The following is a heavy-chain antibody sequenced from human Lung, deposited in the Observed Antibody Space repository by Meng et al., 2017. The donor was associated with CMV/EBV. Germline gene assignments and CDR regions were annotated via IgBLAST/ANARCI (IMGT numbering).Heavy chain of an antibody. Sequence: GESLKISCAASGFTFDDYTMHWVRQAPGKGLEWVSLISWDGGSTYYADSVKGRFTISRDNSKNSLYLQMNSLRTEDTALYYCAKGKQYSSSWQRYYYYGMDVWGQGTXVTVSS. CDR2: ISWDGGST. CDR1: GFTFDDYT. J-gene: IGHJ6*02. V-gene: IGHV3-43*01. CDR3: AKGKQYSSSWQRYYYYGMDV. D-gene: IGHD6-13*01.